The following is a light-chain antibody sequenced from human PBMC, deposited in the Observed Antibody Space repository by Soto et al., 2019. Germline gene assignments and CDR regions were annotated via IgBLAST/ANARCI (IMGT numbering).Light chain of an antibody. J-gene: IGKJ4*01. CDR2: WAS. V-gene: IGKV4-1*01. CDR3: QQYHSNPLT. Sequence: ASISCKSSQSLLHSDGKTYLAWYQHKPGQSPKMLIYWASTRESGVPDRFSGGGSGTDFTLAISSLQAEDVAVYYCQQYHSNPLTFGGGTKVDIK. CDR1: QSLLHSDGKTY.